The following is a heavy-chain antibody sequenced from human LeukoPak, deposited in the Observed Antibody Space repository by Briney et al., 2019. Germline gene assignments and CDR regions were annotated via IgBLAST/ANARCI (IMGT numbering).Heavy chain of an antibody. Sequence: GGSLRLSCAASGFTFSSYSMNWVRQAPGKGLEWVSYISSSGSTIYYADSVKGRFSISRDNTQNSLSLQMSSLKAEDTAVYYCVREAAATLFDYWGQGTLVTVSS. V-gene: IGHV3-48*04. CDR1: GFTFSSYS. CDR3: VREAAATLFDY. J-gene: IGHJ4*02. D-gene: IGHD1-26*01. CDR2: ISSSGSTI.